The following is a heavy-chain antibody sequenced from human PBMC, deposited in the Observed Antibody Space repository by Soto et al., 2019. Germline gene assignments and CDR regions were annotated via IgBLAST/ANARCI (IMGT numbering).Heavy chain of an antibody. Sequence: ASVKVSCKASGYTFTTYYMHWVRQAPGQGLEWMGIINPSGGSTNYAQSFQGRVTMTSDTSTSTIYMELSSLTTDDTAVYYCARVIVPTTVTTSNWFDPWGQGTLVTV. D-gene: IGHD4-17*01. CDR1: GYTFTTYY. CDR3: ARVIVPTTVTTSNWFDP. CDR2: INPSGGST. J-gene: IGHJ5*02. V-gene: IGHV1-46*01.